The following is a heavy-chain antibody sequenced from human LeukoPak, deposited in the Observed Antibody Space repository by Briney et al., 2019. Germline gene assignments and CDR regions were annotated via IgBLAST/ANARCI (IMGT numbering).Heavy chain of an antibody. V-gene: IGHV3-30*02. CDR1: GFTFNMYG. CDR3: ARVGLGITIFGVVKNAFDI. J-gene: IGHJ3*02. CDR2: IRYDGDNK. D-gene: IGHD3-3*01. Sequence: GGSLRLSCVASGFTFNMYGMHWVRQAPGKGLEWVGIIRYDGDNKNNADSVKGRFTISRDNAKNSLYLQMNSLRAEDTAVYYCARVGLGITIFGVVKNAFDIWGQGTMVTVSS.